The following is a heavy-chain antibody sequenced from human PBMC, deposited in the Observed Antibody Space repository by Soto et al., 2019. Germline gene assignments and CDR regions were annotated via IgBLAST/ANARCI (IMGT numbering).Heavy chain of an antibody. CDR1: GYTFTGYY. D-gene: IGHD6-19*01. V-gene: IGHV1-2*02. CDR2: INPNSGDT. J-gene: IGHJ4*02. Sequence: ASVKVSCKASGYTFTGYYMHWVRQAPGQGLEWMGWINPNSGDTNYARKFQGRVTMARDTSISTAYMELSRLRSDDTAVYYCARGQGYSSGWYNYWGQGTLVTVSS. CDR3: ARGQGYSSGWYNY.